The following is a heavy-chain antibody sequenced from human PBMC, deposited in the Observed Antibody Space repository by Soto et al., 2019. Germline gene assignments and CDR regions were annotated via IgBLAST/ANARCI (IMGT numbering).Heavy chain of an antibody. CDR1: GFTFSSYA. Sequence: PGGSLRLSCAASGFTFSSYAMSWVRQAPGKGLEWVSAISGSGGSTYYADSVKGRFTISRDNSKNTLYLQMNSLRAEDTAVYYSAKSDYYDSSGSFDYWGQGTLVTVSS. J-gene: IGHJ4*02. V-gene: IGHV3-23*01. CDR2: ISGSGGST. CDR3: AKSDYYDSSGSFDY. D-gene: IGHD3-22*01.